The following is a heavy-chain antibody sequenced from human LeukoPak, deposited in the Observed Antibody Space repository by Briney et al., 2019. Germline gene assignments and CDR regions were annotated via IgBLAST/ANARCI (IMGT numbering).Heavy chain of an antibody. CDR1: GGSISSYY. J-gene: IGHJ5*02. CDR2: IYYSGST. Sequence: SETLSLTCTVSGGSISSYYWSWIRQPPGQGLEWIGYIYYSGSTNYNPSLKSRVTISVDTSKNQFSLKLSSVTAADTAVYYCARCGSPSAWFDPWGQGTLVTVSS. CDR3: ARCGSPSAWFDP. D-gene: IGHD6-6*01. V-gene: IGHV4-59*01.